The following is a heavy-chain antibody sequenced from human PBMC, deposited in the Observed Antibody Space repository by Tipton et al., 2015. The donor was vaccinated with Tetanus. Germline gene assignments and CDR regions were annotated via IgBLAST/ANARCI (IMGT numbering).Heavy chain of an antibody. Sequence: TLSLTCIVSGGSLFSGSFYWARIRQPPGTGLEWLGNIYYNGNTYYLSSLEPRLTISADTSKNQFSLSLRSVTAADTAVYYCARQADNWFDPGGQGILVTVSA. CDR3: ARQADNWFDP. J-gene: IGHJ5*02. V-gene: IGHV4-39*01. D-gene: IGHD2-15*01. CDR1: GGSLFSGSFY. CDR2: IYYNGNT.